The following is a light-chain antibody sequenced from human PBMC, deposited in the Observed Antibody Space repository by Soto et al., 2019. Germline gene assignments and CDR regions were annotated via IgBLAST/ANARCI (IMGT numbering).Light chain of an antibody. CDR2: HAY. CDR3: QQYNSYPWT. V-gene: IGKV1-5*01. J-gene: IGKJ1*01. CDR1: QSISSW. Sequence: DIQMTQSPSTLSASVGDRVTITCRASQSISSWLAWYQQKPGTAPKLLIYHAYSLESGVPSRFSGSESGTEFTLSINSLQPDDFATYYCQQYNSYPWTFGQGTKV.